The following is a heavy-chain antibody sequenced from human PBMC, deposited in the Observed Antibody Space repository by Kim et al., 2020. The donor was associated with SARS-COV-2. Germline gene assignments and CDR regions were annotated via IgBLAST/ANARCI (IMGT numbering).Heavy chain of an antibody. Sequence: KGRVTISRDESKNTLYLQMNSLKPEDTAVYYCTTDLEQLWFYYYYGMDVWGQGTTVTVSS. V-gene: IGHV3-15*01. CDR3: TTDLEQLWFYYYYGMDV. J-gene: IGHJ6*02. D-gene: IGHD5-18*01.